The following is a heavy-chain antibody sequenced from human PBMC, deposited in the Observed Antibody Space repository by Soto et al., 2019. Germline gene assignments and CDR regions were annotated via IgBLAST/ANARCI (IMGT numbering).Heavy chain of an antibody. D-gene: IGHD3-3*01. J-gene: IGHJ4*02. Sequence: QVQLVESGGGVVQPGRSLRLSCAASGFTFSRHTMHWVRQAPGKGLEWVAAISDDGGNTYYADSVKGRFTISRDNSKNTLYLQMNSRSSEDTAVHHSAREVYYDVGSGVNTHPYYFDDWGQGTLVTVSS. CDR2: ISDDGGNT. CDR3: AREVYYDVGSGVNTHPYYFDD. CDR1: GFTFSRHT. V-gene: IGHV3-30-3*01.